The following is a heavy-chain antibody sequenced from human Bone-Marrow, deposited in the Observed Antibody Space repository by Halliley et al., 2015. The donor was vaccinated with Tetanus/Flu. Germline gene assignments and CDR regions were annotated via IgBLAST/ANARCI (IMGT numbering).Heavy chain of an antibody. J-gene: IGHJ4*02. CDR2: IYPGDSDT. CDR1: GYSFTTYW. Sequence: QLVQSGAEVKKPGESLKISCKASGYSFTTYWIGWVRQVPGKGLELMGIIYPGDSDTRYSPSFRGQVTLSADRSVSTAYLQWSSLKTSDAAIYYCAKSGLGDWGGPRCNERHYHFDSWGQGTLVTVSS. V-gene: IGHV5-51*01. CDR3: AKSGLGDWGGPRCNERHYHFDS. D-gene: IGHD2-21*01.